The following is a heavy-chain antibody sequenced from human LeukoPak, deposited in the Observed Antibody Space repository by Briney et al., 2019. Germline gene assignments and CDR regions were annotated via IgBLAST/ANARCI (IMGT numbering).Heavy chain of an antibody. CDR1: GGSISSSSYY. Sequence: SETLSLTCTVSGGSISSSSYYWGWIRQPPGKGLEWIGSIDYSGSTYYNPSLKSRVTISVDTSKNQFSLKLSSVTAADTAVYYCARELGGYEAVCDYWGQGTLVTVSS. CDR2: IDYSGST. J-gene: IGHJ4*02. V-gene: IGHV4-39*02. CDR3: ARELGGYEAVCDY. D-gene: IGHD5-12*01.